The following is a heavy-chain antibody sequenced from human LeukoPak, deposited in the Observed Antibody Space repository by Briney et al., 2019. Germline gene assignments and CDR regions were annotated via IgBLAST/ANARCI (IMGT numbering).Heavy chain of an antibody. D-gene: IGHD1-7*01. V-gene: IGHV4-4*07. CDR2: IYTSGST. CDR1: GGSISSYY. Sequence: PSETLSLTCTVSGGSISSYYWSWIRQPAGKGLEWIGRIYTSGSTNYNPSLKSRVTMSVDTSKNQSSLKLSSVTAADTAVYYCARDLMYNWNYVLFPSYYYGMDVWGQGTTVTVSS. J-gene: IGHJ6*02. CDR3: ARDLMYNWNYVLFPSYYYGMDV.